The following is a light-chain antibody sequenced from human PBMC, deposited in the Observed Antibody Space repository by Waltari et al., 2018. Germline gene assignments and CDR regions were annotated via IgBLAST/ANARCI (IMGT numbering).Light chain of an antibody. V-gene: IGLV4-69*02. CDR2: VNSDGRH. J-gene: IGLJ3*02. CDR1: SGHSSNV. Sequence: QLALTQSPSASASLGASVKLTCTLNSGHSSNVVAWLKQQPEKGPRYLMKVNSDGRHSKGDDIPDRSAGSGSGAERYLTISSLQSEDEADYYCQTGGHGTWVFGGGTKLTVL. CDR3: QTGGHGTWV.